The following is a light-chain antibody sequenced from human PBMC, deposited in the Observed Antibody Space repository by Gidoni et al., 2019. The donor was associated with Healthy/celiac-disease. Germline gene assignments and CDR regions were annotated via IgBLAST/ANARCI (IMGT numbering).Light chain of an antibody. CDR3: QQYGSSRWT. CDR1: QSVSSSY. V-gene: IGKV3-20*01. CDR2: GAS. Sequence: EIVLTQSPGTLSLSPGERATLSCRASQSVSSSYLAWYQQKPGQAPRLLIYGASSRATGIPDRFSGSGSGTDFTLTISRLEPEDFAVYYCQQYGSSRWTFXHXTKVEIK. J-gene: IGKJ1*01.